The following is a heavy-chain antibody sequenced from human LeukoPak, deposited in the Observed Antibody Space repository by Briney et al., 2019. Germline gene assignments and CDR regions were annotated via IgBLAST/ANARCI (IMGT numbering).Heavy chain of an antibody. J-gene: IGHJ4*02. CDR3: ATVRKSGSPFDY. Sequence: GGSLRLSCAASGFTFSNYAMHWVRQAPGKGLEFVSAISSNGDSTYYANSLKGRFTISRDNSKNTLYLQMGSLRAEDMADYYCATVRKSGSPFDYWGQGTLVTVSS. V-gene: IGHV3-64*01. D-gene: IGHD3-10*01. CDR2: ISSNGDST. CDR1: GFTFSNYA.